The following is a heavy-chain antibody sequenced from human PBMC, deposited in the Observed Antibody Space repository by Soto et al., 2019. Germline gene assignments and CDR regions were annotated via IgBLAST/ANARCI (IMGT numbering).Heavy chain of an antibody. D-gene: IGHD3-3*02. Sequence: QVQLMQSRAEVKKPGSSVKVSCKASGGTFSTSAISWVRQASGEGLEWVGGIMPIFATPDYAQKFQGRVTISADESTATAYLELTSLTTDDTAVYYCARDKDRQQLGGNYYYILDVWGQGTAITVSS. CDR3: ARDKDRQQLGGNYYYILDV. J-gene: IGHJ6*02. V-gene: IGHV1-69*12. CDR1: GGTFSTSA. CDR2: IMPIFATP.